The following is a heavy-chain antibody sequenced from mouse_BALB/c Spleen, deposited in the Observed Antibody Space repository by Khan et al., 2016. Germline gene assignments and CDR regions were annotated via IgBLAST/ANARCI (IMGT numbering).Heavy chain of an antibody. Sequence: VELQESGPGLVKPSQSLSLTCTVTGYSITSDYAWNWIRQFPGNKLEWMGYISYSGSTSYNPSLKSRISITRDTSKNQFFLQLNSVTTGDTATYYCARNGNRYERTWFAYWGQGTLVTVSA. J-gene: IGHJ3*01. D-gene: IGHD2-14*01. V-gene: IGHV3-2*02. CDR1: GYSITSDYA. CDR2: ISYSGST. CDR3: ARNGNRYERTWFAY.